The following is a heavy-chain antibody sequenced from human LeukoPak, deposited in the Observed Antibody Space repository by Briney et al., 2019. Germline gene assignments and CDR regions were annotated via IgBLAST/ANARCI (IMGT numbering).Heavy chain of an antibody. CDR1: GFTFSNYG. CDR3: ARASYCGGDCYRGYFDL. CDR2: ISYDGSSK. Sequence: PGGSLRLSCAASGFTFSNYGMHWVRQAPGKGLEWVAVISYDGSSKYYADSVKGRFTISRDNSKNTLSLQMNSLRAEDTAVYYCARASYCGGDCYRGYFDLWGRGTLVTVSS. V-gene: IGHV3-30*03. J-gene: IGHJ2*01. D-gene: IGHD2-21*02.